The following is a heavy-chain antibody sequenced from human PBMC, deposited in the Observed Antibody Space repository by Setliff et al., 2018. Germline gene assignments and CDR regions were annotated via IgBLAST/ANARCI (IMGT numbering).Heavy chain of an antibody. V-gene: IGHV4-34*01. J-gene: IGHJ6*02. CDR2: ISYSGSA. D-gene: IGHD3-22*01. Sequence: PSETLSLTCAVYGGSFSGYCWSWIHRSPGRGLEWIGQISYSGSATYNPSLKSRVTISRDTSKNQFSLKLNSVTAADTAVFYCARGHSYESRNSFVFYSNGLDVWGQGTTVTVSS. CDR1: GGSFSGYC. CDR3: ARGHSYESRNSFVFYSNGLDV.